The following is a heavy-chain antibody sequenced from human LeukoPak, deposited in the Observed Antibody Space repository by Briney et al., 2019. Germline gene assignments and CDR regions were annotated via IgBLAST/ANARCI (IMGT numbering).Heavy chain of an antibody. D-gene: IGHD3-3*01. Sequence: ASVKVSCKASGYTFTGYYMHWVRQAPGQGLAWMGWINPNSGGTNYAQKFQGRVTMTRDTSISTAYMELSRLRSDDTAVYYCARDFWSGYYFLDYWGQGTLVTVSS. J-gene: IGHJ4*02. CDR3: ARDFWSGYYFLDY. V-gene: IGHV1-2*02. CDR1: GYTFTGYY. CDR2: INPNSGGT.